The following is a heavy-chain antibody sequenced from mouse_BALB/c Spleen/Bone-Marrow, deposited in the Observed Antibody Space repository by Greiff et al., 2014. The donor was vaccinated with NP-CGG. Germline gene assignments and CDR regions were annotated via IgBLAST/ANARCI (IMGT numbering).Heavy chain of an antibody. V-gene: IGHV5-12*02. D-gene: IGHD2-3*01. CDR2: ISNGGGST. CDR1: GFTFSDYY. Sequence: EVQLQQSGGGLVQPGGSLKLSCATSGFTFSDYYMYWVRQTPEKRLEWVAYISNGGGSTYYPDTVKGRFTISRDNAKNTLYLQMSRLKSEDTAMYYCASPLYDGYYVAYWGQGTLVTVSA. CDR3: ASPLYDGYYVAY. J-gene: IGHJ3*01.